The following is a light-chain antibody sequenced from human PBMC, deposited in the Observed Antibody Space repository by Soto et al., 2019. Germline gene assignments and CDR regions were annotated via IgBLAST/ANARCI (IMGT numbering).Light chain of an antibody. Sequence: EIVLTQSPATLSLSPGDGATLSCRARRTVSSYLAWYQQKPGQAPRLLIYDASNRATGIPARFSGSGSGTDFTLTISNLEPEDFAVYYCQQRSNWLLTFGGGTKVEIK. V-gene: IGKV3-11*01. J-gene: IGKJ4*01. CDR3: QQRSNWLLT. CDR2: DAS. CDR1: RTVSSY.